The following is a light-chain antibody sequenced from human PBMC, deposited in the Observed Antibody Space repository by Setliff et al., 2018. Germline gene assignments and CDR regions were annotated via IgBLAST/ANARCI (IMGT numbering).Light chain of an antibody. CDR3: NAYASDTTYD. V-gene: IGLV2-14*03. CDR1: SSDVGSYDL. CDR2: GVS. J-gene: IGLJ1*01. Sequence: QSALTQPASVSGSPGQSITISCSGTSSDVGSYDLVSWYQQHPGKAPKLIIYGVSDRPSGVSSRFSGSKSGNTAYLTISGLQTEDEAEYYCNAYASDTTYDFGSGTKVTVL.